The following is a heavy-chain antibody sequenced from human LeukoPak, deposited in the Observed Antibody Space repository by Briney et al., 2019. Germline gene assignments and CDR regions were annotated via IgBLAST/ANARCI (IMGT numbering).Heavy chain of an antibody. CDR2: IYFSGST. CDR1: GGSISYYY. V-gene: IGHV4-59*01. CDR3: AREGSAARSPYFDY. Sequence: SETLSLTCTVSGGSISYYYWSWIRQPPGKGLEWIGYIYFSGSTNYSPSLRSRVTISVDASKNRFSLKLNSVTAADTAVYYCAREGSAARSPYFDYWGQGTLVTVSS. J-gene: IGHJ4*02. D-gene: IGHD6-13*01.